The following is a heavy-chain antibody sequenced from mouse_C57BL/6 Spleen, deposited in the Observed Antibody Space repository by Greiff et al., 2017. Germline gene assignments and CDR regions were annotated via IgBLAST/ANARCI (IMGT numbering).Heavy chain of an antibody. J-gene: IGHJ4*01. CDR1: GYTFTDYN. CDR2: INPNNGGT. CDR3: ARDSNYVGAMDY. Sequence: DVQLQESGPELVKPGASVKIPCKASGYTFTDYNMDWVKQSHGKSLEWIGDINPNNGGTIYNQKFKGKATLTVDKSSSTAYMELRSLTSEDTAVYYCARDSNYVGAMDYWGQGTSVTVSS. V-gene: IGHV1-18*01. D-gene: IGHD2-5*01.